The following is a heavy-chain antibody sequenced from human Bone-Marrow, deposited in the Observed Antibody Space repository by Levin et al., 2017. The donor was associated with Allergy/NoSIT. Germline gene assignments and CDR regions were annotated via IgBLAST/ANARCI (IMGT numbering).Heavy chain of an antibody. Sequence: SQTLSLTCTVSGGSVSSGSYYWSWIRQPPGKGLEWIGYIYYSGSTNYNPSLKSRVTISVDTSKNQFSLKLSSVTAADTAVYYCARGPVTTTYYYYYYMDVWGKGTTVTVSS. V-gene: IGHV4-61*01. CDR3: ARGPVTTTYYYYYYMDV. J-gene: IGHJ6*03. CDR1: GGSVSSGSYY. CDR2: IYYSGST. D-gene: IGHD4-11*01.